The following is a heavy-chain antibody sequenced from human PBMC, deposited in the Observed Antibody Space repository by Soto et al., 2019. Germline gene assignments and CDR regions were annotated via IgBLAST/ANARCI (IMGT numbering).Heavy chain of an antibody. J-gene: IGHJ5*02. Sequence: GGSLRLSCAASGFTFSSYAMSWVRQAPGKGLEWVSAISGSGGSTYYADSVKGRFTISRDNSKNTLYLQMNSLRAEDTAVYYCAKVPRRSSSQINQDWFDPWGQGTLVTVSS. D-gene: IGHD6-6*01. V-gene: IGHV3-23*01. CDR3: AKVPRRSSSQINQDWFDP. CDR2: ISGSGGST. CDR1: GFTFSSYA.